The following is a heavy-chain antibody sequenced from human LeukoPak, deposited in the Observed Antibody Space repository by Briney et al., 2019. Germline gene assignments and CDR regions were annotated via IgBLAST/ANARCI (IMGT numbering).Heavy chain of an antibody. J-gene: IGHJ4*02. CDR2: IYYSGST. D-gene: IGHD3-22*01. V-gene: IGHV4-39*01. CDR1: GGSISSSSYY. Sequence: SETLSLTCTVSGGSISSSSYYWGWIRQPPGKGLEWIGSIYYSGSTYYNPSLNSRVTISVDTSKNQSSLKLSSVTAADTAVYYCASLTYYYDSSGYNWGQGTLVTVSS. CDR3: ASLTYYYDSSGYN.